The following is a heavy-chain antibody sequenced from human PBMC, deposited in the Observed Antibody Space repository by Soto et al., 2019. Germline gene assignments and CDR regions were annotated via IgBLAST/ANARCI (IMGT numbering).Heavy chain of an antibody. CDR1: GFTFSRYA. D-gene: IGHD3-3*01. CDR3: AKSRNLYYDFWSGYYEIYYYYRMDV. J-gene: IGHJ6*02. Sequence: QAGGSLRLSCAASGFTFSRYAMSWVRQAPGKGLEWVSAISGSGGSTYYADSVKGRFTISRDNSKNTLYLQMNSLRAEDTAVYYCAKSRNLYYDFWSGYYEIYYYYRMDVWGQGTTVTVSS. CDR2: ISGSGGST. V-gene: IGHV3-23*01.